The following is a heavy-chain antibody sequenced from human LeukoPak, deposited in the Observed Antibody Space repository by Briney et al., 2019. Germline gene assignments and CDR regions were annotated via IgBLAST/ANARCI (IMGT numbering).Heavy chain of an antibody. J-gene: IGHJ4*02. CDR2: IYTGGSS. Sequence: GGSLRLSCAASGFTVSSNYMSWVRQAPGKGLEWVSIIYTGGSSYYADSVKGRFTISRDNSRNTLYLQMNSPRAEDTAVYYCARGGVFDYVGSWGQGTLVTVSS. V-gene: IGHV3-53*01. D-gene: IGHD3-3*01. CDR1: GFTVSSNY. CDR3: ARGGVFDYVGS.